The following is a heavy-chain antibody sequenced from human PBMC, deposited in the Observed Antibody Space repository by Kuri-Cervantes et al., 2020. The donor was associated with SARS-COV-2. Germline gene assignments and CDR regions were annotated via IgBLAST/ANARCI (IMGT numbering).Heavy chain of an antibody. CDR3: ARISAIKNAFDI. CDR1: GGSISSGSYY. CDR2: IYTSGST. V-gene: IGHV4-61*02. D-gene: IGHD6-25*01. J-gene: IGHJ3*02. Sequence: LRLSCTVSGGSISSGSYYWSWIRQPAGKGLEWIGRIYTSGSTNYNPSLKSRVTISVDMSDNQFSLKVTSVTAADTAVYYCARISAIKNAFDIWGQGTLVTVSS.